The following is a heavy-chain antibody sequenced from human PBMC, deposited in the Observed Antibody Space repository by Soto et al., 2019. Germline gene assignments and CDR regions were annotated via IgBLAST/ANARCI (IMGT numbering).Heavy chain of an antibody. V-gene: IGHV4-61*08. CDR1: GASINSPDFF. D-gene: IGHD4-17*01. J-gene: IGHJ5*02. CDR2: VFNTGAT. CDR3: ARRTHGGDQ. Sequence: QVHLQESGPGLVKPSETLSLTCSVSGASINSPDFFCSWIRQPPGKRLEWIGYVFNTGATNYNPSLRSRVTASMDTSKNPLPSWPTSGTAAGTAVYYCARRTHGGDQWGSGTLVTVSS.